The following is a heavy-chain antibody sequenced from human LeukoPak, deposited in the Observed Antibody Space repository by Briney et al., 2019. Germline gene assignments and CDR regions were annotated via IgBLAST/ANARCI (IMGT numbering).Heavy chain of an antibody. Sequence: ASVKVSCKASGYTFTRYYIHWVRQAPGQGLECMGIINPSGGSTSYAQKFQGRVTMTRDMSTSTVYMELSSLRSEDTAVYYCARAGYSSPRGWLDPWGQGTLVTVSS. V-gene: IGHV1-46*01. CDR1: GYTFTRYY. J-gene: IGHJ5*02. CDR3: ARAGYSSPRGWLDP. CDR2: INPSGGST. D-gene: IGHD6-13*01.